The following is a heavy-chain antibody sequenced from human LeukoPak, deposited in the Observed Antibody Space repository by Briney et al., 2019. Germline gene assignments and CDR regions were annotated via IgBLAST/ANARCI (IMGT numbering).Heavy chain of an antibody. Sequence: GGSLRLSCAASGFTFSSYWMHWVRQAPGKGLVWVSRINTDGSSTSYADSVKGRFTISRDNAKNTLYLQRNSLRAEDTAAYYCARGRDDFCSGYYRYMAVWGKGTTVTVSS. V-gene: IGHV3-74*01. D-gene: IGHD3-3*01. CDR3: ARGRDDFCSGYYRYMAV. CDR2: INTDGSST. J-gene: IGHJ6*03. CDR1: GFTFSSYW.